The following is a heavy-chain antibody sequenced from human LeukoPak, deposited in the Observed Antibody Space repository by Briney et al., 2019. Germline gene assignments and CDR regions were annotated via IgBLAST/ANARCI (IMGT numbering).Heavy chain of an antibody. J-gene: IGHJ6*03. V-gene: IGHV3-21*01. CDR3: ARERGNPPYDFWSGYYTVPYYYYMDV. CDR1: GFTFSSYS. Sequence: GGSLRLSCATSGFTFSSYSINWVRQAPGKGLEWVSSISSSSSYIYYADSVKGRFTISRDNAKNSLYLQMNSLRAEDTAVYYCARERGNPPYDFWSGYYTVPYYYYMDVWGKGTTVTVSS. CDR2: ISSSSSYI. D-gene: IGHD3-3*01.